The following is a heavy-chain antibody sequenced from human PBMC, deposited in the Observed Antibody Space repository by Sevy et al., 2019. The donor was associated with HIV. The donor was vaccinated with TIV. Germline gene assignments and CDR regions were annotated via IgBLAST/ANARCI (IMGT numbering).Heavy chain of an antibody. CDR1: GFTFPSYW. V-gene: IGHV3-74*01. Sequence: GSLRLSCADSGFTFPSYWMHWVRQPPGKGLVWVSRITPDGSFTPDGGRTNYADSVKGRFTISRDDATSTLYLQMNSLRAEDTAVYYCAREIKVVPAAPDRVDYYGMDVWGQGTTVTVSS. D-gene: IGHD2-2*01. J-gene: IGHJ6*02. CDR3: AREIKVVPAAPDRVDYYGMDV. CDR2: ITPDGSFTPDGGRT.